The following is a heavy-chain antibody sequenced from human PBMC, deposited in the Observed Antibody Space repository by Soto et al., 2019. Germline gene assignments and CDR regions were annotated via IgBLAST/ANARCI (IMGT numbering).Heavy chain of an antibody. J-gene: IGHJ4*02. CDR2: IYSGGST. CDR1: GFTVSSNY. Sequence: EVQLVESGGGLIQPGGSLRLSCAASGFTVSSNYMSWVRQAPGEGLEWVSVIYSGGSTYYADSVKGRFTISRDNSKNTLYLQMNSLRAEDTAVYYCARGAQGGFSYYFDYWGQGTLVTVSS. D-gene: IGHD3-3*01. V-gene: IGHV3-53*01. CDR3: ARGAQGGFSYYFDY.